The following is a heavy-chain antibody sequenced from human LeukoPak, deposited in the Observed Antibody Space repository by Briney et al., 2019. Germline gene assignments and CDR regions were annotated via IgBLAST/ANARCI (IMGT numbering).Heavy chain of an antibody. CDR3: ARGPPSYDFWSGYSAAWDY. Sequence: PSETLSLTCAVYGGSFSGYYWSWIRQPPGKGLEWIGEINHSGSTNYNPSLKSRVTISVDRSKNQFSLKLSSVTAADTAVYYCARGPPSYDFWSGYSAAWDYWGQGTLVTVSS. V-gene: IGHV4-34*01. J-gene: IGHJ4*02. CDR1: GGSFSGYY. D-gene: IGHD3-3*01. CDR2: INHSGST.